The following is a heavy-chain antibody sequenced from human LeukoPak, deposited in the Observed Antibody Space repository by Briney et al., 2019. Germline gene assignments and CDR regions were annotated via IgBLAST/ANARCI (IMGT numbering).Heavy chain of an antibody. J-gene: IGHJ6*02. Sequence: TSETLSLTCTVSGDSISTYYWTWIRQPAGKGLEWIGRIYSSENINYSPSLKSRVTMSVDTSKNQFSLKMNSVTAADTAVYYCARVFSAYYYGMDVWGQGTTVTVPS. V-gene: IGHV4-4*07. CDR3: ARVFSAYYYGMDV. D-gene: IGHD2-21*01. CDR2: IYSSENI. CDR1: GDSISTYY.